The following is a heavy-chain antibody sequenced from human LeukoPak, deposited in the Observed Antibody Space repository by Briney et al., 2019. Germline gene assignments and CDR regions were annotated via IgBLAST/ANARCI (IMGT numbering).Heavy chain of an antibody. D-gene: IGHD3-3*01. CDR1: GFTFSDYY. V-gene: IGHV3-11*04. J-gene: IGHJ4*02. CDR2: ISSGGNSI. CDR3: VRAKYNDFWSGSYYFDY. Sequence: GGSLGLSCAASGFTFSDYYMCWIRQAPGKGLEWVSYISSGGNSIHYADSVKGRFTISRDNAKNSLSLQMNSLRAEDTAVYYCVRAKYNDFWSGSYYFDYWGQGTLVTVSS.